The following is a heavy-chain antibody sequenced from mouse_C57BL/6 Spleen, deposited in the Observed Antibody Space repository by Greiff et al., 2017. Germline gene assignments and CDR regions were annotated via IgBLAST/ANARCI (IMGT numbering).Heavy chain of an antibody. CDR1: GYTFTSYW. D-gene: IGHD1-1*01. J-gene: IGHJ2*01. CDR2: IYPSDSET. Sequence: VQLQQPGAELVRPGSSVKLSCKASGYTFTSYWMDWVKQRPGQGLEWIGNIYPSDSETHYNQKFKDKATLTVDKSSSTAYMQLSSLTSEDSAVYYCARAGHYYGSSYNYWGQGTTLTVSS. CDR3: ARAGHYYGSSYNY. V-gene: IGHV1-61*01.